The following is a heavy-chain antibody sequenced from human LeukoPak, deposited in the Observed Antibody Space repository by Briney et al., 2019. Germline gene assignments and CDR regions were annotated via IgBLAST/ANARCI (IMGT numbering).Heavy chain of an antibody. CDR3: ARDRIVVVGAAGRDYYYDGMDV. CDR2: ISAYNGNT. D-gene: IGHD2-15*01. CDR1: GYTFTSYG. J-gene: IGHJ6*01. V-gene: IGHV1-18*01. Sequence: ASVKLSCKASGYTFTSYGISWVRQAPGQGHEWMGWISAYNGNTNYAQKLHGRATMTTDNSTNTPYMELRSLRSDDAAVYYCARDRIVVVGAAGRDYYYDGMDVWGQGTTVTVSS.